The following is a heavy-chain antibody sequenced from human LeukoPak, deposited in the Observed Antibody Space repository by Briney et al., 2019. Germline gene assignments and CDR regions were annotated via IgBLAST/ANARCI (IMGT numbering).Heavy chain of an antibody. CDR1: GFSFSSST. J-gene: IGHJ6*02. CDR3: ARDTGGYYYYYGMDV. Sequence: PGGSLRLSCAASGFSFSSSTMNWVRQAPGRGLEWVSSISSSGSSIYYADSVKGRFTISRDNAKNSLYLQMNSLRAEDTAVYYCARDTGGYYYYYGMDVWGQGTTVTVSS. D-gene: IGHD3-10*01. V-gene: IGHV3-21*01. CDR2: ISSSGSSI.